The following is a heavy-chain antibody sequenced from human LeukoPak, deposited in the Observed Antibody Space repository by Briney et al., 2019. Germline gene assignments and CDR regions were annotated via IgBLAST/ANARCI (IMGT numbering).Heavy chain of an antibody. CDR1: GFTFSGSA. D-gene: IGHD2-2*01. Sequence: GGSLRLSCAASGFTFSGSAMHWVRQASGKGLEWVGRIRTKVNSYATAYAASVTGRFTISRDDSKNTAYLEMNSLKSEDTAVYYCSRLGYCSSTSCHDFDIWGQGTMITVSS. CDR2: IRTKVNSYAT. J-gene: IGHJ3*02. CDR3: SRLGYCSSTSCHDFDI. V-gene: IGHV3-73*01.